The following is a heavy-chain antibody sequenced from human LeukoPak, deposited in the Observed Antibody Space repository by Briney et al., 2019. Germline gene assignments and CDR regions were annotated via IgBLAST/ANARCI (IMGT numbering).Heavy chain of an antibody. CDR2: ISNSGST. Sequence: SETLSLTCTVSGGSISSHYWTWIRQSPVKGLEWIGDISNSGSTSYNPSLKSRVTISIDTSKNQFSLKLSFVTAADTAVYYCGRDALVGYFSYYYMDVWGKGTTVTVSS. J-gene: IGHJ6*03. CDR1: GGSISSHY. D-gene: IGHD2-15*01. V-gene: IGHV4-59*11. CDR3: GRDALVGYFSYYYMDV.